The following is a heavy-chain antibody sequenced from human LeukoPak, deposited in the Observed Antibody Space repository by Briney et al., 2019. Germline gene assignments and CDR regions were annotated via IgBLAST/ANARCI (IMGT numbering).Heavy chain of an antibody. Sequence: GGSLRLSCAASGFTVSIDFMGWVRQTPGKGLQWLSLISAGGSTYYADSVKGRFIISRDTSKNALYLQMNSLRVEDTAVYYCAKGRGAVWGQGTTVTVSS. V-gene: IGHV3-66*01. J-gene: IGHJ6*02. D-gene: IGHD3-10*01. CDR2: ISAGGST. CDR3: AKGRGAV. CDR1: GFTVSIDF.